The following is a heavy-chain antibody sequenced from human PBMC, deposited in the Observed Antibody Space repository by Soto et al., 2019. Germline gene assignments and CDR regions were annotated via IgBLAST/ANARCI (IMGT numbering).Heavy chain of an antibody. D-gene: IGHD6-19*01. J-gene: IGHJ4*02. CDR3: ARGTSRSGVGPFT. V-gene: IGHV4-59*01. CDR2: IYYSGST. CDR1: RGSITSYY. Sequence: SETLSLTCTVSRGSITSYYWSWIRQPPGKGLEWIGYIYYSGSTNYNPSLKSRVTISVDTSKNQFSLKLSSVTAADTAVYYCARGTSRSGVGPFTWGEGPLVTVSS.